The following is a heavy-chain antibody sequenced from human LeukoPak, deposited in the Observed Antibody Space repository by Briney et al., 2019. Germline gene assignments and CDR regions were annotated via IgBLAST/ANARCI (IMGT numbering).Heavy chain of an antibody. CDR3: ARDRSMGGGNSLYYYGMDV. CDR1: GFTFSSYA. CDR2: VSGSGGSK. V-gene: IGHV3-23*01. Sequence: GGSLRLSCAASGFTFSSYAMSWVRQAPGKGLEWVSTVSGSGGSKYYADSVKGRFTISRDNSKNTLYLQMNSLRADDTAVYYCARDRSMGGGNSLYYYGMDVWGQGTTVTVSS. J-gene: IGHJ6*02. D-gene: IGHD4-23*01.